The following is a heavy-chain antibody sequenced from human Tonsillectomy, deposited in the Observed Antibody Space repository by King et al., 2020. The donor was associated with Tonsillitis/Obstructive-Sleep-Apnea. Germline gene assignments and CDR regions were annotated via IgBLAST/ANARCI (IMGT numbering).Heavy chain of an antibody. J-gene: IGHJ4*02. CDR1: GFTFDDYC. CDR3: ARVPYGSGSFYFDY. CDR2: IYCNEGGT. Sequence: DVQLVESGGGVVRPGGSLRLSCAASGFTFDDYCMSWVRQSPGNWLEWVSGIYCNEGGTGFADSVKGRLTISRDNAKNSLYLQMNSLRAADTALYYCARVPYGSGSFYFDYWGQGTLVTVSS. V-gene: IGHV3-20*04. D-gene: IGHD3-10*01.